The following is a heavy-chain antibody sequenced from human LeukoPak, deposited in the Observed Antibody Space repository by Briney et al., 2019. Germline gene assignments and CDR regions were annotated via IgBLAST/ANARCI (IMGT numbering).Heavy chain of an antibody. CDR1: GFTFSSYE. CDR2: ISVSGGTI. CDR3: ARGDGGYYYGMDV. Sequence: GGSLRFSCAASGFTFSSYEMNWVRQAPGKGLEWVSYISVSGGTIKCADSVKGRFTISRDNAKNSLYLHLNSLRVEDTAFYYCARGDGGYYYGMDVWGQGTTVTVSS. D-gene: IGHD3-3*01. J-gene: IGHJ6*02. V-gene: IGHV3-48*03.